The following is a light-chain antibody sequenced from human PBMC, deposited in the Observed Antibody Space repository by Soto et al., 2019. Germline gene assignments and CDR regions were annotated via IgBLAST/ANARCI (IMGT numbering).Light chain of an antibody. Sequence: DIQMTQSPSSLSASAGDRVTITCRASQGIKNNLAWYQQKPGKAPTLLIYAASALPSGVPSRFSGSGSGTEFTLTMSGLQPEDFATYYCQQGHSTPYTFGQGTKVEIK. J-gene: IGKJ2*01. CDR1: QGIKNN. V-gene: IGKV1-39*01. CDR3: QQGHSTPYT. CDR2: AAS.